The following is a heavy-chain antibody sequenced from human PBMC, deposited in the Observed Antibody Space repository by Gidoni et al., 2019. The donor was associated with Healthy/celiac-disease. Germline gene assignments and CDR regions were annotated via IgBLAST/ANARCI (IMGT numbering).Heavy chain of an antibody. CDR1: GFPLSTSGVG. CDR2: IYWNDDK. CDR3: AHTPAYQLLGGDAFDI. J-gene: IGHJ3*02. Sequence: QITLSESGPTLLKPPQTLTLTCPFPGFPLSTSGVGVGWIRQPPGKALEWLALIYWNDDKRYSPYLKSRLTITKDTSKNQVVRTMTNMDPVDTATYYCAHTPAYQLLGGDAFDIWGQGTMVTVSS. D-gene: IGHD2-2*01. V-gene: IGHV2-5*01.